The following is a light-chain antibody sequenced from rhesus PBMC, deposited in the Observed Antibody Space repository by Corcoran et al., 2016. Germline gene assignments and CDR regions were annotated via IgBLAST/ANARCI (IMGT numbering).Light chain of an antibody. Sequence: DIQLTQSPSSLSASVGDRVTITCRASQGISSYLAWYQQKSGKAPKLLTYDESNLQSGVPSSVSGSGTRTKITLPISSLQPENFATYYCQQRNSYPYSFGPGTKVEIK. CDR3: QQRNSYPYS. V-gene: IGKV1-38*01. CDR1: QGISSY. J-gene: IGKJ2*01. CDR2: DES.